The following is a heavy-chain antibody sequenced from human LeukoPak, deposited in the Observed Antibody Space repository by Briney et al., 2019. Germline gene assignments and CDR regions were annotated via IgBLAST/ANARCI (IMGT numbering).Heavy chain of an antibody. D-gene: IGHD6-13*01. CDR2: INHSGST. CDR1: GGSFSGYY. Sequence: SETLSLTCAVYGGSFSGYYWSWIRQPPGKGLEWIGEINHSGSTNYNPSLKSRVTISVDTSKNQFSLKLSSVTAADTAVYYCAREDDGYSSSWSPLAAVWGQGTTVTVSS. V-gene: IGHV4-34*09. J-gene: IGHJ6*02. CDR3: AREDDGYSSSWSPLAAV.